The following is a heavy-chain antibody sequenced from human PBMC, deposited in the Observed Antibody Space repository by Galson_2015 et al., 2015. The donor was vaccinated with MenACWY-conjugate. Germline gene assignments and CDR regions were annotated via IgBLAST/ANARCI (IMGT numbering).Heavy chain of an antibody. CDR3: ARLPTTVNPYYYYGMDV. V-gene: IGHV4-34*01. CDR1: GGSFSGYY. CDR2: INHSGST. D-gene: IGHD4-17*01. J-gene: IGHJ6*02. Sequence: ETLSLTCAVYGGSFSGYYWSWIRQPPGKGLEWIGEINHSGSTNYNPSLKSRVTISVDTSKNQFSLKLSSVTAADTAVYYCARLPTTVNPYYYYGMDVWGQGTTVTVSS.